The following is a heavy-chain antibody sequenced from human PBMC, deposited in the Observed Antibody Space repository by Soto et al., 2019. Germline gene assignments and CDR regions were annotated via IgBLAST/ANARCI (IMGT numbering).Heavy chain of an antibody. CDR3: ASGYFDHFFAF. Sequence: QVHLVQSGGEVKKPGASVIVSCKTSGYNLSTYTINWVRQAPGHGLEWIGWISAKNGNTDYPRKFKGRVTVTMDTSTTTSYIEGRNLRLHDTDVYYCASGYFDHFFAFWGQGTFVPVSS. V-gene: IGHV1-18*04. D-gene: IGHD3-22*01. CDR2: ISAKNGNT. CDR1: GYNLSTYT. J-gene: IGHJ4*02.